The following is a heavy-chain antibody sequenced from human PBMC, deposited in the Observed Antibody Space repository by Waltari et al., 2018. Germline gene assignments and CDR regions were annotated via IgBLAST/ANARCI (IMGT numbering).Heavy chain of an antibody. CDR1: VFTLSIYG. D-gene: IGHD3-9*01. J-gene: IGHJ4*02. Sequence: EVHLEESGGGLVQLGGSLELSCAPSVFTLSIYGMHWVRQAPGKGLVWVSRINGDGSTITYADSVKGRFTISRDNAKNTLYLQLNSLRVEDTAVYYCASAYYDILDWGQGTLVTVSS. CDR2: INGDGSTI. CDR3: ASAYYDILD. V-gene: IGHV3-74*01.